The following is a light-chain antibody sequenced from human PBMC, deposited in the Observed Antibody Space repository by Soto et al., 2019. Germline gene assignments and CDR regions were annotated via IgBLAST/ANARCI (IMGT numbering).Light chain of an antibody. Sequence: QSVLTQPPSASGSPGQSVTISCTGTSSDVGGYNYVSWYQQHPGKAPKLMIYEVNKRPSGVPDRFSGSKSGYTASLTVSGLQAEDEAYYYCSAYAGTNNVVFGGGTKLTVL. J-gene: IGLJ2*01. CDR1: SSDVGGYNY. CDR2: EVN. CDR3: SAYAGTNNVV. V-gene: IGLV2-8*01.